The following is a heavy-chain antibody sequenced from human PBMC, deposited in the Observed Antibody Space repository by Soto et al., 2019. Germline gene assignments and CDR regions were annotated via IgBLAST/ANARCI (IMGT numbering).Heavy chain of an antibody. J-gene: IGHJ5*02. V-gene: IGHV4-59*08. CDR3: ARRDCSSNSCYFGFDP. Sequence: VQLRESGPGLVKPSETLSLTCTVSGGSISSSYWSWIRQPPGKGLEWIGYIYYSGTTSYNPSLKSRVSISLDTSKTQFYLKLSSVTAADTAMYYCARRDCSSNSCYFGFDPWGQGTLVTVSS. D-gene: IGHD2-2*01. CDR1: GGSISSSY. CDR2: IYYSGTT.